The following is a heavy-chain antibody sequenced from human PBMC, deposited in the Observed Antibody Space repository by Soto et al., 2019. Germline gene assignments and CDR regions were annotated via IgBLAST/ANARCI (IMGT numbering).Heavy chain of an antibody. CDR1: EASISRNTYY. V-gene: IGHV4-39*02. D-gene: IGHD3-22*01. Sequence: SETLSLASTVPEASISRNTYYGAWIRRPPGKGLECIGSIYYDGSTYYNPSLKSRLTISVDTSKNQLSLELNSVTAADTAVYYCARDSTYDSSGFVCAYWGQGTLVTVS. CDR3: ARDSTYDSSGFVCAY. CDR2: IYYDGST. J-gene: IGHJ4*02.